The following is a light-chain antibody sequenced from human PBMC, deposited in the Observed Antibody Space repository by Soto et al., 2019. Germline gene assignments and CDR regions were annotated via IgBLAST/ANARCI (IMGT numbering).Light chain of an antibody. V-gene: IGLV2-14*03. Sequence: QSALTQPASVSGSPGQSITISCGGTSSDVGAYIYVSWYQQFPGKAPKPILYEVNNRPSGVSNRFSGSKSDTTASLTISGLQPEDEADYYCSAYSDIDTKVFGTGTKLTVL. CDR1: SSDVGAYIY. J-gene: IGLJ1*01. CDR2: EVN. CDR3: SAYSDIDTKV.